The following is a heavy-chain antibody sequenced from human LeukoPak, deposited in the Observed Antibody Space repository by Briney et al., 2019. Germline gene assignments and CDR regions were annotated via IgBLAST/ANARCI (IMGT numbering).Heavy chain of an antibody. CDR1: GFTFDDYA. J-gene: IGHJ4*02. CDR2: LSWNSANI. V-gene: IGHV3-9*01. CDR3: VKDMMSTREFLVDS. Sequence: PGRSLRFSCATSGFTFDDYAMHWVRQAPGKGLEWVSSLSWNSANIDYADSVKGRFTISRDNAKNSLYLQMNSLRVEDTALYYCVKDMMSTREFLVDSWGQGTLVTVSS. D-gene: IGHD3-10*01.